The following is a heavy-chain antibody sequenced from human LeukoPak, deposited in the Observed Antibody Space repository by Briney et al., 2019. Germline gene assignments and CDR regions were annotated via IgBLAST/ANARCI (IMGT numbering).Heavy chain of an antibody. CDR1: GYIFTGCY. D-gene: IGHD5-18*01. CDR3: ARDRWIQLWSTGEDYFDY. CDR2: INPNSGGA. Sequence: ASVKVSCKASGYIFTGCYMHWLRQAPGQGLEWMGRINPNSGGANYSQKFQGRVTMTRATSISTAYMELSRLRSDDTAVYYCARDRWIQLWSTGEDYFDYWGQGTLVTVSS. V-gene: IGHV1-2*06. J-gene: IGHJ4*02.